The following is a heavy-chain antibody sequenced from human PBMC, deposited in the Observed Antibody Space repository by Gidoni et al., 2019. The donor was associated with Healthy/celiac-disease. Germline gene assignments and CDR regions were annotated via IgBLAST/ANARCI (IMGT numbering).Heavy chain of an antibody. V-gene: IGHV3-9*01. CDR3: AKDIGPYYGMDV. J-gene: IGHJ6*02. CDR2: ISWNSGSI. Sequence: EVQLVESVGGLVQPGRSLSLSCAASGSPFDDYAMHWARQAPGKGLEWVSGISWNSGSIGYADSVKGRFTISRDNAKNSLYLQMNSLRAEDTALYYCAKDIGPYYGMDVWGQGTTVTVSS. CDR1: GSPFDDYA.